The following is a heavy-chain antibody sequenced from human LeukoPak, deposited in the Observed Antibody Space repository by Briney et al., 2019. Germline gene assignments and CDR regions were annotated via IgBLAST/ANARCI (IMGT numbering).Heavy chain of an antibody. Sequence: ASVKVSCKASGYTFTSYGISWVRQAPGQGLEWMGWISAYNGNTNYAQKLQGRVTMTTDTSTSTAYMELRSLRSDDTAVYYCARDTGYSYGDYDILTGFWFDPWGQGTLVTVSS. CDR2: ISAYNGNT. V-gene: IGHV1-18*01. J-gene: IGHJ5*02. CDR3: ARDTGYSYGDYDILTGFWFDP. CDR1: GYTFTSYG. D-gene: IGHD3-9*01.